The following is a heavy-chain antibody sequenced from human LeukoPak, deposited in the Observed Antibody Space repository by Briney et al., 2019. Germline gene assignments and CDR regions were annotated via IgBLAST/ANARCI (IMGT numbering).Heavy chain of an antibody. J-gene: IGHJ4*02. CDR2: ISGSGGST. V-gene: IGHV3-23*01. Sequence: GGSLRLSCAASGFTFSSYAMSWVRQAPGKGLEWVSAISGSGGSTYYADSVKGRFTISRDNSKNTLYLQMNSLRAEDTAVYYCARDGVVAGTFGYWGQGTLVTVSS. D-gene: IGHD6-19*01. CDR3: ARDGVVAGTFGY. CDR1: GFTFSSYA.